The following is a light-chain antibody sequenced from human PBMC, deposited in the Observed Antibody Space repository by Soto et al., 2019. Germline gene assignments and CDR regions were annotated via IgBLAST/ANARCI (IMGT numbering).Light chain of an antibody. Sequence: DIQLTQSPSFLSASVGDRVTITCRASQGISSYLAWYQQKPGQAPNLLIYGASTLESGVPSRFSGSGSGTEFTLTISSLQPGDFATYYCQQIKSYPITFGQGTRLEIK. V-gene: IGKV1-9*01. CDR2: GAS. CDR1: QGISSY. CDR3: QQIKSYPIT. J-gene: IGKJ5*01.